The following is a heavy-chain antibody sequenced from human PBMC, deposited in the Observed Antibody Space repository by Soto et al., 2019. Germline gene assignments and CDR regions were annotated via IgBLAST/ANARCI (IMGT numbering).Heavy chain of an antibody. Sequence: WRSLRLSCAASGFTFRDYAMTWVRQAPGKRLEWVSGISNNGGRTYYADCVKGRLTICRDNSQNTVYLQMSSLRVDDTAVYYCAKSQEVYDYWGKGTLVTVSS. J-gene: IGHJ4*02. CDR2: ISNNGGRT. CDR3: AKSQEVYDY. V-gene: IGHV3-23*01. D-gene: IGHD2-8*01. CDR1: GFTFRDYA.